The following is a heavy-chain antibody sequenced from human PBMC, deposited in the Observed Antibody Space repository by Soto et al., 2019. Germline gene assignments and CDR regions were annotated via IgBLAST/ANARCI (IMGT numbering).Heavy chain of an antibody. V-gene: IGHV3-30*18. CDR3: AKGIVVVPAAINYYYGMDV. D-gene: IGHD2-2*01. CDR1: GFTFSSYG. J-gene: IGHJ6*02. Sequence: GGSLRLSCAASGFTFSSYGMHWVRQAPGKGLEWVAVISYDGSNKYYADSVKGRFTISRGNSKNTLYLQMNSLRAEDTAVYYCAKGIVVVPAAINYYYGMDVWGQGTTVTVSS. CDR2: ISYDGSNK.